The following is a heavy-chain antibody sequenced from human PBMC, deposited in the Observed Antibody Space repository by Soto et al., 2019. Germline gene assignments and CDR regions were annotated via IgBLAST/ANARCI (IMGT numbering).Heavy chain of an antibody. Sequence: QVHLWQSGYEVQKPGASVKVSGKASGYTFTNYGITWVRQAPGQGLEWMGCISVYNGHTNNAQKVQGRVSMTTDTSTSTVYMELRSLRSDDTAVYYCAIDVVIRSGAFDMWGQGTMVTVSS. J-gene: IGHJ3*02. CDR2: ISVYNGHT. D-gene: IGHD3-22*01. CDR1: GYTFTNYG. V-gene: IGHV1-18*01. CDR3: AIDVVIRSGAFDM.